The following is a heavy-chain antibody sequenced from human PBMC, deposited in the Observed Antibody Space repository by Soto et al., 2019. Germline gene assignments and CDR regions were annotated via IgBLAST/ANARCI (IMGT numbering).Heavy chain of an antibody. Sequence: SETLSLTCTVSGGSISSYYWSWIRQPPGKGLEWIGSIYYSGSTYYNPSLKSRVTISVDTSKNQFSLKLSSVTAADTAVYYCARQLGNDILTGYYVDYWGQGTLVTVSS. CDR2: IYYSGST. D-gene: IGHD3-9*01. V-gene: IGHV4-39*01. CDR1: GGSISSYY. CDR3: ARQLGNDILTGYYVDY. J-gene: IGHJ4*02.